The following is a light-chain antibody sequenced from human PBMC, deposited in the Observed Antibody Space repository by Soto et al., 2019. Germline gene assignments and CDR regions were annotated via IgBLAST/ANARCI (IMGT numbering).Light chain of an antibody. CDR2: EVC. Sequence: SAKSSQSLLPSDGKTFFYWYLQRPGQPPQLLIYEVCNRFPGVPDRVSGCGSGTDFTLKISRVEAEDVGVCYCLQTIHPPWTFGQGCEVDIK. CDR3: LQTIHPPWT. CDR1: QSLLPSDGKTF. J-gene: IGKJ1*01. V-gene: IGKV2D-29*01.